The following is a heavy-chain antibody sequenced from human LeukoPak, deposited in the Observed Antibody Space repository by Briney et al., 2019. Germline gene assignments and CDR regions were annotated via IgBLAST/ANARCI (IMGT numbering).Heavy chain of an antibody. CDR2: IYHSGST. CDR3: ARSGSGYLRYYFDY. V-gene: IGHV4-38-2*02. D-gene: IGHD5-12*01. Sequence: PSETLSLTCTVSGYSISSGYYWGWIRQPPGKGLEWIGSIYHSGSTYYNPSLKSRVTISVDTSKNQFSPKLSSVTAADTAVYYCARSGSGYLRYYFDYWGQGTLVTVSS. CDR1: GYSISSGYY. J-gene: IGHJ4*02.